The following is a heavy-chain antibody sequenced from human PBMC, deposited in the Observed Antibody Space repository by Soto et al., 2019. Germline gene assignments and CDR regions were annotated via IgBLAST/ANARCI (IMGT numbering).Heavy chain of an antibody. CDR1: GGSISSGGYY. D-gene: IGHD6-19*01. CDR3: ARDRGYVAGPLIRDYYYGMDV. CDR2: IYYSGST. Sequence: QVQLQESGPGLVKPSQTLSLTCTVSGGSISSGGYYWSWIRQHPGKGLEWIGYIYYSGSTYYNPSLKSRVTKSVDTSKNQFSLKLSAVTAADTAVYYCARDRGYVAGPLIRDYYYGMDVWGQGTTVTVSS. V-gene: IGHV4-31*03. J-gene: IGHJ6*02.